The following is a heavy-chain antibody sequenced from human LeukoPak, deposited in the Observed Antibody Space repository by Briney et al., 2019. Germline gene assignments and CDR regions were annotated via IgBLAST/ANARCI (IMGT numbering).Heavy chain of an antibody. J-gene: IGHJ5*02. CDR2: IYYSGST. CDR3: ARVGYCSSTSCYGDSIWFDP. CDR1: GGSISSYY. V-gene: IGHV4-59*01. Sequence: SETLSLTCTVSGGSISSYYWSWIRQPPGKGLEWIGYIYYSGSTNYNPSLKSRVTISVDTSKNQFSLKLSSVTAADTAVHYCARVGYCSSTSCYGDSIWFDPWGQGTLVTVSS. D-gene: IGHD2-2*01.